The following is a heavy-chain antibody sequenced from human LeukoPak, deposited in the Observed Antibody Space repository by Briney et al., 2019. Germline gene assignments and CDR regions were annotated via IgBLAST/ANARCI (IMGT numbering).Heavy chain of an antibody. CDR1: GGTFSSYT. V-gene: IGHV1-69*05. CDR3: ASETYYHDSSGYCSY. Sequence: SVKVSCKASGGTFSSYTISWVRQAPGQGLEWMGRIIPIFGTANYAQKFQGRVTIATDESTSTAYMELSRRTSEDTAVYYLASETYYHDSSGYCSYGGQGSLVTVSS. D-gene: IGHD3-22*01. CDR2: IIPIFGTA. J-gene: IGHJ4*02.